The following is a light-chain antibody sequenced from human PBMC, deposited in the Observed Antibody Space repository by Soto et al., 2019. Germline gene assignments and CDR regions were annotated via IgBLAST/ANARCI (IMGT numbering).Light chain of an antibody. CDR1: QGISSY. CDR2: AAS. J-gene: IGKJ5*01. V-gene: IGKV1-8*01. Sequence: AIRMTLSPSSLSASTGDRVTMSFRASQGISSYLAWYQQKPGKAPKLLIYAASTLQSGVPSRFSGSGSGTDFTFTISSLQHEDIGTYYCQQHENPPITFGQGTRLEIK. CDR3: QQHENPPIT.